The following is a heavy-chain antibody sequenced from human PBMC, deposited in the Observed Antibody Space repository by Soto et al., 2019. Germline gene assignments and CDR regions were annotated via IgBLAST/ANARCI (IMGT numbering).Heavy chain of an antibody. V-gene: IGHV1-69*02. CDR2: IIPILGIA. Sequence: GASVKVSCKSSRGTVYISTVTVARKAPGQGLEWMGRIIPILGIANYAQKFQGRVTITADKSTSTAYMELSSLRSEDTAVYYCARAELAISGGSATDYYYSLYGCCKGTTVTVS. CDR3: ARAELAISGGSATDYYYSLYG. D-gene: IGHD2-15*01. J-gene: IGHJ6*03. CDR1: RGTVYIST.